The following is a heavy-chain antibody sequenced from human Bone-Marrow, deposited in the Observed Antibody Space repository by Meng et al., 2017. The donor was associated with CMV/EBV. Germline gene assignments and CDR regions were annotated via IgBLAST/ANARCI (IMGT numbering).Heavy chain of an antibody. Sequence: GGSLRLSCVASGFTFSDYYMNWIRQAPGKGLEWVSCIGSSGTTIYYADSVKGRFTVSRDNAKNSLYLQMNSLRAEDTAVYYCARGQQQLAGGLDVWGQGITVTVSS. J-gene: IGHJ6*02. V-gene: IGHV3-11*01. CDR2: IGSSGTTI. CDR3: ARGQQQLAGGLDV. CDR1: GFTFSDYY. D-gene: IGHD6-13*01.